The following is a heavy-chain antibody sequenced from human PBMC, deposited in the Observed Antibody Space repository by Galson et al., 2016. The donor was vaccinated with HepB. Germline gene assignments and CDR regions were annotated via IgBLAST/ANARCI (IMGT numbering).Heavy chain of an antibody. Sequence: SVKVSCKASGGTFSSYAISWVRQAPGQGLEWMGGIIPIFGIANYAQKFQGRVTITADESTSTAYMELSSLRSEDTAVYYCAREGLMGGSFDYWGQGTLVTVSS. V-gene: IGHV1-69*13. D-gene: IGHD1-26*01. CDR2: IIPIFGIA. J-gene: IGHJ4*02. CDR1: GGTFSSYA. CDR3: AREGLMGGSFDY.